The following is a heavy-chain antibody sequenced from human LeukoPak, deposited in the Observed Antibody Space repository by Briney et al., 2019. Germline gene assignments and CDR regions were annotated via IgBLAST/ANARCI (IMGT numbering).Heavy chain of an antibody. J-gene: IGHJ4*02. CDR1: EFTFSSHA. CDR3: ARGIEAARPC. V-gene: IGHV3-21*01. Sequence: GGSLGLSCVASEFTFSSHAMNWVRQAPGKGLEWVSSISSSSSYIYYADSVKGRFTISRDNAKNSLYLQMNSLRAEDTAVYYCARGIEAARPCWGQGTLVTVSS. CDR2: ISSSSSYI. D-gene: IGHD6-6*01.